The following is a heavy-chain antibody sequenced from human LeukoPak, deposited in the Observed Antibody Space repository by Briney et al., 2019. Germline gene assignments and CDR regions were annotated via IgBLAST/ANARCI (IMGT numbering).Heavy chain of an antibody. V-gene: IGHV3-23*01. CDR3: AKGGGYDLFFDY. Sequence: PGGSLRLSCAASGFTFSSYAMSWVRQAPGKGPEWVSAISGSGGSTYYADSVKGRFTISRDNSKNTLYLQMNSLRAEDTAVYYCAKGGGYDLFFDYWGQGTLVTVSS. CDR2: ISGSGGST. J-gene: IGHJ4*02. CDR1: GFTFSSYA. D-gene: IGHD5-12*01.